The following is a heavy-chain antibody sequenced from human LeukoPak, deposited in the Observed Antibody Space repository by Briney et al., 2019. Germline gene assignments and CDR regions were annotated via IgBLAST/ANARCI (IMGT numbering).Heavy chain of an antibody. D-gene: IGHD3-22*01. CDR2: IYYSGST. CDR1: GGSISSSSYY. J-gene: IGHJ6*03. Sequence: SETLSLTCTVSGGSISSSSYYWGWIRQPPGKGLEWIGSIYYSGSTYYNPSLKGRVTISVDTSKNQFSLKLSSVTAADTAVYYCARGHYYDSSGYYYYYYYYMDVWGKGTTVTVSS. V-gene: IGHV4-39*01. CDR3: ARGHYYDSSGYYYYYYYYMDV.